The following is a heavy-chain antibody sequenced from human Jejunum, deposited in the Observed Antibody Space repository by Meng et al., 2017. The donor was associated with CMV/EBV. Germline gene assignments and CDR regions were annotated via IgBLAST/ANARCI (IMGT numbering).Heavy chain of an antibody. J-gene: IGHJ4*02. V-gene: IGHV4/OR15-8*02. CDR2: ILHSGDT. D-gene: IGHD2-2*01. CDR1: GVSISSNNW. Sequence: GVSISSNNWWNWVRQPPGKGLEWIWEILHSGDTNHNPSLRSRLSISIDKSKNQVSLILSSVTAADTAVYYCATARRGCSSNSCYLENWGQGTLVTVSS. CDR3: ATARRGCSSNSCYLEN.